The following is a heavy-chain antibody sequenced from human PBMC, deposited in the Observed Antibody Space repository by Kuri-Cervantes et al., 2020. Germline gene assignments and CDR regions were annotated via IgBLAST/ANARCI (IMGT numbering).Heavy chain of an antibody. CDR1: GFTFSLYS. D-gene: IGHD3-22*01. Sequence: GESLKISCAASGFTFSLYSMYWVRQAPGKGLEWVSHTTSRSSGINYADSVKGRFTISRDNAKNSLYLQMNSLRVEDTAVYYCARDRRYYDSSGPGGGYYFDYWGQGTLVTVSS. V-gene: IGHV3-48*01. CDR3: ARDRRYYDSSGPGGGYYFDY. CDR2: TTSRSSGI. J-gene: IGHJ4*02.